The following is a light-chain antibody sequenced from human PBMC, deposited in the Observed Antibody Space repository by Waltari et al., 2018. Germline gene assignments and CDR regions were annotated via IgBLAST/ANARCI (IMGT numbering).Light chain of an antibody. CDR2: DAS. V-gene: IGKV3-11*01. CDR1: QSVSRY. Sequence: EIVLTQSPATLSLSPGERATLSCRASQSVSRYLAWYQQTPGQAPSHLSYDASDQASRIPARFKCSGSGTDFTLTISGLEPECFAVYYGQQRSDSPRTFGQGTKLEVK. J-gene: IGKJ2*01. CDR3: QQRSDSPRT.